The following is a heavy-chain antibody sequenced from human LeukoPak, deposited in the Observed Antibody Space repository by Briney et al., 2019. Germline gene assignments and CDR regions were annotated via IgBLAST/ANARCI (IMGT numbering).Heavy chain of an antibody. Sequence: ASVKVSCKVSGYTLTELSMHWVRQAPGKGLEWMGWISAYNGNTNYAQKLQGRVTMTTDTSTSTAYMELRSLRSDDTAVYYCARVVVVPNDAFDIWGQGTMVTVSS. CDR3: ARVVVVPNDAFDI. V-gene: IGHV1-18*01. J-gene: IGHJ3*02. CDR1: GYTLTELS. D-gene: IGHD2-21*01. CDR2: ISAYNGNT.